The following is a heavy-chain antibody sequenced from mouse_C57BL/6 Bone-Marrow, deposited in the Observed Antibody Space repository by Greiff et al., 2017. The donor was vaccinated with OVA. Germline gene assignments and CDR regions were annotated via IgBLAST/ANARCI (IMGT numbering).Heavy chain of an antibody. CDR3: EREGEDEIY. CDR1: GYTFTSYW. V-gene: IGHV1-55*01. J-gene: IGHJ2*01. Sequence: QVQLQQPGAELVQPGASVKMSCKASGYTFTSYWITWVKQRPGQGLEWIGDIYPGSGSSNYNEKFKVKAPLTVDTSASTADVKLRSLTSEDYAVYYCEREGEDEIYWGKGTTLTVAS. CDR2: IYPGSGSS.